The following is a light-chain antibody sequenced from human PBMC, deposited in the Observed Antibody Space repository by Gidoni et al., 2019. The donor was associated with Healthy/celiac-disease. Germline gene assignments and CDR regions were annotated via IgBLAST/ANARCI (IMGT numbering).Light chain of an antibody. CDR3: QQYGSSPYT. J-gene: IGKJ2*01. CDR2: GAS. Sequence: EIVLTQSPGTLSLSPGERATLSCRASQSVSSCYFAWYQQKPGQAPRLLLYGASSRATGIPDRFSGSGAGTDFTLTISRLEPEDFAVYYWQQYGSSPYTFGQXTKLEIK. CDR1: QSVSSCY. V-gene: IGKV3-20*01.